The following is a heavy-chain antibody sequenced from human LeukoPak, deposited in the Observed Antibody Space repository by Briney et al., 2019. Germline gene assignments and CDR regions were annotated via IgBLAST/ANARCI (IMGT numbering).Heavy chain of an antibody. D-gene: IGHD4-23*01. V-gene: IGHV1-46*01. J-gene: IGHJ5*02. Sequence: ASVKVSCKASGYTFTSYYMHWVRQAPGQGLEWMGIINPSGGSTSYAQKFQGRVTMTRDMSTSTDYMELSSLRSEDTAVYYCARDNSVEDTAWWFDPWGQGTLATVSS. CDR2: INPSGGST. CDR1: GYTFTSYY. CDR3: ARDNSVEDTAWWFDP.